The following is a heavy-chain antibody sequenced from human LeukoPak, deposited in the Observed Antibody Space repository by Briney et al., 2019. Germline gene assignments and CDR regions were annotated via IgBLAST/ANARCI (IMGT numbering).Heavy chain of an antibody. CDR3: ARGPPLSLYGMDV. J-gene: IGHJ6*02. Sequence: PGGSLRLSCAASGFTFSSYSMNWVRQAPGKGLEWVSSISSSSSYIYYADSVKGRFTISRDNAKNSLYLQMNSLRAEDTAVYYCARGPPLSLYGMDVRGQGTTVTVSS. CDR2: ISSSSSYI. V-gene: IGHV3-21*01. D-gene: IGHD5/OR15-5a*01. CDR1: GFTFSSYS.